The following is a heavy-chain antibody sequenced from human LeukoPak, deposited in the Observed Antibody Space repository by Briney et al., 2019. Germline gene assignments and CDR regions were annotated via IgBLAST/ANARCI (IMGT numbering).Heavy chain of an antibody. CDR1: GFTFSSYW. D-gene: IGHD3-10*01. Sequence: PGGSLRLSCAGSGFTFSSYWMHWVRQAPGKGLVWVSRINSDGSSTSYADSVKGRFTISRDNAKNTLYLQMNSLRAEDTAVYSCARGPSNYYGSEIDYWGQGTLVTVSS. V-gene: IGHV3-74*01. CDR2: INSDGSST. CDR3: ARGPSNYYGSEIDY. J-gene: IGHJ4*02.